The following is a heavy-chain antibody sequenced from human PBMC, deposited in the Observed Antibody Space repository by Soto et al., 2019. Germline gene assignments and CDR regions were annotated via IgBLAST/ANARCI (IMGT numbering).Heavy chain of an antibody. CDR2: IWYDGSNK. Sequence: QVQLVESGGGVVQPGRSLRQSCAASGFTFSSYGMHWVRQAPGTGLEWVAVIWYDGSNKYYADSVKGRFTISRDNSKNMLYLQMNSLRAEDTAVYYCARDHYYDSSGYYYYYYGIDVWGQGTTVTVSS. D-gene: IGHD3-22*01. CDR1: GFTFSSYG. J-gene: IGHJ6*02. CDR3: ARDHYYDSSGYYYYYYGIDV. V-gene: IGHV3-33*01.